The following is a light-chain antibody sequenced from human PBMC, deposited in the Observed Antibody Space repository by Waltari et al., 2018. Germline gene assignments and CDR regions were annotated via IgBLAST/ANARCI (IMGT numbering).Light chain of an antibody. V-gene: IGLV2-23*01. J-gene: IGLJ3*02. CDR1: TSTFGSYAL. CDR3: CSYAGNTVWV. Sequence: QSALTQPASVSGSPGQSITISCTGTTSTFGSYALVSWYQQHPAKAPKLRVYEGTKRPPGMSTRFSGAKSGNTASLTISGLQAEDEADYYCCSYAGNTVWVFGGGTKLTVL. CDR2: EGT.